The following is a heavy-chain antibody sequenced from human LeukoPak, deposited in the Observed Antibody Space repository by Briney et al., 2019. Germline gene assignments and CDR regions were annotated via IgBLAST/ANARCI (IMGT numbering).Heavy chain of an antibody. CDR1: GYSFTNYG. CDR2: INPNNGGT. CDR3: ARIGVAEGVYHYDGSGYRGF. J-gene: IGHJ4*02. V-gene: IGHV1-2*02. Sequence: GASVKVSCKASGYSFTNYGISWVRQAPGQGLEWMGWINPNNGGTNYAQKFQGRVTMARDTSTSTASMELSRLRPDDTAVYFCARIGVAEGVYHYDGSGYRGFWGQGTLVTVSS. D-gene: IGHD3-22*01.